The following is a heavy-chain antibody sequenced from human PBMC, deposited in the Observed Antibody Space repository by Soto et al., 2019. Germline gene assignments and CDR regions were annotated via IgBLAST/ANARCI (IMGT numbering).Heavy chain of an antibody. CDR1: GYTFTGYY. CDR3: ARDRGAIVGATNDAFDI. Sequence: ASVKVSCKASGYTFTGYYMHWVRQAPGQGLEWMGWINPNSGGTNYAQKFQGWVTMTRDTSISTAYMELSRLRSDDTALYYCARDRGAIVGATNDAFDIWGQGTMVT. V-gene: IGHV1-2*04. J-gene: IGHJ3*02. D-gene: IGHD1-26*01. CDR2: INPNSGGT.